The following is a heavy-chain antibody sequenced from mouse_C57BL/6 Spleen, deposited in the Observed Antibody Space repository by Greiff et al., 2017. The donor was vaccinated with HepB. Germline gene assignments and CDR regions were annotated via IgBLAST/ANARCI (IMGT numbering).Heavy chain of an antibody. Sequence: EVQLQHSGPELVKPGASVKISCKASGYTFTDYYMNWVKPSHGKSLEWIGDINPNNGGTSYNQKFKGKATLTVDKSSSTAYMELRSLTSADSAVYYCARSEVYDGYYGYYFDYWGQGTTLTVAS. CDR2: INPNNGGT. J-gene: IGHJ2*01. CDR3: ARSEVYDGYYGYYFDY. D-gene: IGHD2-3*01. V-gene: IGHV1-26*01. CDR1: GYTFTDYY.